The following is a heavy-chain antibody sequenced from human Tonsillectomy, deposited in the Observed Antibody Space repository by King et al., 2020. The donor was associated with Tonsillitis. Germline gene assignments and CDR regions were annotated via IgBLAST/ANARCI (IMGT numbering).Heavy chain of an antibody. J-gene: IGHJ4*02. CDR1: GFPFSTYG. CDR3: ARDLIVGATVD. V-gene: IGHV3-21*01. CDR2: ISSSRTYF. D-gene: IGHD1-26*01. Sequence: VQLVESGGGLVKPGESLRLSCAASGFPFSTYGMNWVRQAPGRGLEGVSSISSSRTYFYYADSVKSRFTNSRDNAKNSLFLQMNSLRAEDTALYYCARDLIVGATVDWGQGTLVTVSS.